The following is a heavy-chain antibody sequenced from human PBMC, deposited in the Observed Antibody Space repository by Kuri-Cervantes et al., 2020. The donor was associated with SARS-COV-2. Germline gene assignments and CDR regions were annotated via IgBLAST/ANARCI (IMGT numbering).Heavy chain of an antibody. Sequence: LALLCVASGFSFSSYAMSWARQAPGKGLEWVSVISGSGTGAYYAESVKGRFTISRDNSKNTLYLQMNSLRAEDTAVYFCAKDPTATTEYYYAMDVWGQGTTVTVSS. D-gene: IGHD1-7*01. CDR2: ISGSGTGA. V-gene: IGHV3-23*01. CDR3: AKDPTATTEYYYAMDV. J-gene: IGHJ6*02. CDR1: GFSFSSYA.